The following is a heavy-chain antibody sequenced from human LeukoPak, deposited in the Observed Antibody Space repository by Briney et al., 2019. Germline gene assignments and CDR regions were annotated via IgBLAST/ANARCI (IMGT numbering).Heavy chain of an antibody. Sequence: GGSLRLSCAASGFTFSSYSMNWVRQAPGKGLEWVSYISSSSTIYYADSVKGRFTISRDNAKNSLYLQMNSLRAEDTAVYYCARDRDSSGYNIRNSFDYWGQGTLVTVSS. J-gene: IGHJ4*02. V-gene: IGHV3-48*01. D-gene: IGHD3-22*01. CDR2: ISSSSTI. CDR3: ARDRDSSGYNIRNSFDY. CDR1: GFTFSSYS.